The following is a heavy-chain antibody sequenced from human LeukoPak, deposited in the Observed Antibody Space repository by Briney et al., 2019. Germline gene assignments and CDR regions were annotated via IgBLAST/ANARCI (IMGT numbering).Heavy chain of an antibody. J-gene: IGHJ6*03. CDR1: GGPISSYF. V-gene: IGHV4-59*01. Sequence: PSETLSLTCTVSGGPISSYFWSWIRQTPGKGLEWIGYIYYSGSTDYNPSLESRVTISVDRSKNQFSLKLSSVTAADTAVYYCARDSSFLVTVEEYYYYMDVWGKGTAITVSS. CDR2: IYYSGST. D-gene: IGHD2-21*02. CDR3: ARDSSFLVTVEEYYYYMDV.